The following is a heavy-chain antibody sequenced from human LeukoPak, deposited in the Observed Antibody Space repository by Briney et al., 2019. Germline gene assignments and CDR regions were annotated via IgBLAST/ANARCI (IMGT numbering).Heavy chain of an antibody. D-gene: IGHD2-2*01. CDR3: TTMRRRSFHGAFDI. V-gene: IGHV3-30-3*01. CDR1: GFTFSSYA. CDR2: ISYDGSNK. J-gene: IGHJ3*02. Sequence: GGSLRLSCAASGFTFSSYAMHWVRQAPGKGLEWVAVISYDGSNKYYADSVKGRFTISRDNSKNTLYLQMNSLRAEDTAVYYCTTMRRRSFHGAFDIWGQGTMVTVSS.